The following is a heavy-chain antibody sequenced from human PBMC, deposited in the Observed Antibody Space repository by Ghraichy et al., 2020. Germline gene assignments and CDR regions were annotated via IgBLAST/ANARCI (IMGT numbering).Heavy chain of an antibody. J-gene: IGHJ3*02. CDR2: ISGSGGST. D-gene: IGHD3-3*01. CDR3: AKGITIFGVVIEDAFDI. Sequence: GGSLRLSCAASGFTFSSYAMSWVRQAPGKGLEWVSAISGSGGSTYYADSVKGRFTISRDNSKNTLYLQMNSLRAEDTAVYYCAKGITIFGVVIEDAFDIWGQGTMVTVSS. CDR1: GFTFSSYA. V-gene: IGHV3-23*01.